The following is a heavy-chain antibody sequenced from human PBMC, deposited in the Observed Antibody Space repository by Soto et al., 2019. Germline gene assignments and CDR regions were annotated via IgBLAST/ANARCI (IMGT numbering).Heavy chain of an antibody. Sequence: PLETLSLTCTVSGGSISSYYWSWIRQPPGKGLEWIGYIYYSGSTNYNPSLKSRVTISVDTSKNQFSLKLSSVTAADTAVYYCARRYGTLFDYWGQGTLVTVSS. CDR1: GGSISSYY. V-gene: IGHV4-59*08. CDR3: ARRYGTLFDY. J-gene: IGHJ4*02. D-gene: IGHD4-17*01. CDR2: IYYSGST.